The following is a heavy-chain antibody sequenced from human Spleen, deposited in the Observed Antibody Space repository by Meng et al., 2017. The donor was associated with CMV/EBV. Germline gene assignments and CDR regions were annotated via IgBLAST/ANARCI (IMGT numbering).Heavy chain of an antibody. J-gene: IGHJ5*02. CDR2: INHSGST. V-gene: IGHV4-34*01. CDR3: ARTGGIYYGHRFDP. Sequence: AVYGGSFSGYYWSWIRQPPGKGLEWIGEINHSGSTNYNPSLKSRVTTSVDTSMNQFSLKLSSVTAADTAVYYCARTGGIYYGHRFDPWGQGTLVTVSS. D-gene: IGHD3-10*01. CDR1: GGSFSGYY.